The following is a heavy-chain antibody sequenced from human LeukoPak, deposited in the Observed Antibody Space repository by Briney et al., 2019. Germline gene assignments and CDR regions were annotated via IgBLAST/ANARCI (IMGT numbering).Heavy chain of an antibody. CDR2: IRYDGSNK. V-gene: IGHV3-30*02. J-gene: IGHJ4*02. CDR3: AKDAPWGVMITFGGAPLDY. D-gene: IGHD3-16*01. CDR1: GFTFSSYG. Sequence: GGSLRLSCAASGFTFSSYGMHWVRQAPGKGLEWVAFIRYDGSNKYYADSVKGRFTISRDNSKNTLYLQMNSLRAEDTAVYNCAKDAPWGVMITFGGAPLDYWGQGTLVTVSS.